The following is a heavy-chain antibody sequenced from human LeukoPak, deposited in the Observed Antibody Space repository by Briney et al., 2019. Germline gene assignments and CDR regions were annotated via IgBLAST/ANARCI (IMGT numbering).Heavy chain of an antibody. D-gene: IGHD1-26*01. V-gene: IGHV3-7*01. CDR1: GFTFGRYW. Sequence: GGSLRLSCAASGFTFGRYWMSWVRQAPGKGLECVANIKEDGSEKYYVDSVKGRFTISRDNAKNSLYLQMNSLRVEDTAIYYCSRGGNHDLDYWGQGTLVTVSS. J-gene: IGHJ4*02. CDR2: IKEDGSEK. CDR3: SRGGNHDLDY.